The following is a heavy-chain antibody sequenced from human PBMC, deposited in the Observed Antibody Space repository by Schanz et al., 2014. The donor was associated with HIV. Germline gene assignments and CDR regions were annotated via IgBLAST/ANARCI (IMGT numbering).Heavy chain of an antibody. CDR2: IKQDGGEK. D-gene: IGHD3-10*01. J-gene: IGHJ4*02. CDR1: GFSFSDAW. CDR3: ARDSGPGSY. V-gene: IGHV3-7*01. Sequence: EVQLVQSGGGLVKPGGSLRLSCAGSGFSFSDAWMNWVRQAPGKGLEWVASIKQDGGEKHYVASVKGRFTISRDNVKNSLYLQMSSLRAEDTAVYYCARDSGPGSYWGQGTLVTVSS.